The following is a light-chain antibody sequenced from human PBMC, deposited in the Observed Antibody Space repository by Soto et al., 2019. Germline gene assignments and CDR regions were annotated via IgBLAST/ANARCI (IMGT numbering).Light chain of an antibody. V-gene: IGLV2-14*03. CDR2: DVS. Sequence: QSALTQPASVSGSPGQSVTISCTGTRSDVGGFESVSWYQQHPDKAPKFLIYDVSNRPAGVSNRSSGSKSGTTATLPTSGLQTEDGADYYCASYSIYNTWVFGGRTELAVL. J-gene: IGLJ3*02. CDR3: ASYSIYNTWV. CDR1: RSDVGGFES.